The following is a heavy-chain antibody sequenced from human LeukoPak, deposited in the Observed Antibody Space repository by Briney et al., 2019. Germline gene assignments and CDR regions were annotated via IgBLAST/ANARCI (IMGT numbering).Heavy chain of an antibody. CDR1: GGSIDSGGYH. D-gene: IGHD6-19*01. CDR2: IYYTGST. V-gene: IGHV4-61*08. Sequence: SETLSLTCTVSGGSIDSGGYHWSWIRQPPGKGLEWLGYIYYTGSTTYNPSVKSRITISLDTSKKQISLKLPSVTAADTAVYYCARGDSGWYLGLGFDYWGQGTLVTVSS. J-gene: IGHJ4*02. CDR3: ARGDSGWYLGLGFDY.